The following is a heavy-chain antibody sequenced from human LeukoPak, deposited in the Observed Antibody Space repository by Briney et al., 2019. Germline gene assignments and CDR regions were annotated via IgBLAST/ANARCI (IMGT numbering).Heavy chain of an antibody. CDR1: GGSISSYY. J-gene: IGHJ3*02. V-gene: IGHV4-59*01. D-gene: IGHD5/OR15-5a*01. CDR2: IYYSGST. Sequence: PSETLSLTCTVSGGSISSYYWSWIRQPPGKGLEWIGYIYYSGSTNYNPSLKSRVTISVDTSKNQFSLKLSSVTAADTAVYYCARDPGLPYAFDIWGQGTMVTVSS. CDR3: ARDPGLPYAFDI.